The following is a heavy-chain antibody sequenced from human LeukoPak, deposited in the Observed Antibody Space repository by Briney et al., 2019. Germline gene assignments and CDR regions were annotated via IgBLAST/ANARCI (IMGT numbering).Heavy chain of an antibody. CDR2: ISAYNGIT. Sequence: ASVKVSCKASGYTFTSYGISWVRQAPGQGLEWMGWISAYNGITNYAQKLQGRVTMTTDTSTSTAYMELRSLRSDDTAVYYCARGREEMATIGLAFDIWGQGTMVPVSS. V-gene: IGHV1-18*01. CDR1: GYTFTSYG. D-gene: IGHD5-24*01. CDR3: ARGREEMATIGLAFDI. J-gene: IGHJ3*02.